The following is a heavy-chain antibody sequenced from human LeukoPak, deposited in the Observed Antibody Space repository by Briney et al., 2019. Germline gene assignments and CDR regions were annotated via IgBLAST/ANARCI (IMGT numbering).Heavy chain of an antibody. D-gene: IGHD6-13*01. J-gene: IGHJ4*02. CDR2: IYYSGST. CDR1: DGSISSSSYY. Sequence: SETLSLTCTVSDGSISSSSYYWGWIRQPPGKGLEWIGSIYYSGSTYYNPSLKSRVTISVDTSKNQFSLKLSSVTAADTAVYYCARTYSSSWYVTLDYWGQGTLVTVSS. CDR3: ARTYSSSWYVTLDY. V-gene: IGHV4-39*07.